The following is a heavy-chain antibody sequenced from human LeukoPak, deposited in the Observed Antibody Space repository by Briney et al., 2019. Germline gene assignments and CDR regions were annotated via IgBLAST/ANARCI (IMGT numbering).Heavy chain of an antibody. Sequence: SETLSLTCAVYGGSFSGYYWSWIRQPPGKGLEWIGEINHSGSTNYNPSLKSRVTVSVDTSKNQFSLKLSSVTAADTAVYYCARHYHDSSPAFYYYYYMDVWGKGTTVTVSS. CDR3: ARHYHDSSPAFYYYYYMDV. CDR1: GGSFSGYY. D-gene: IGHD3-22*01. V-gene: IGHV4-34*01. J-gene: IGHJ6*03. CDR2: INHSGST.